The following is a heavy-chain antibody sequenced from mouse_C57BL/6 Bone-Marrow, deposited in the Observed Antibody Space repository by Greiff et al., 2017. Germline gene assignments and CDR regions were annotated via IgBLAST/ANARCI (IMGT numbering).Heavy chain of an antibody. Sequence: DVQLVESGGGLVQPGGSLKLSCAASGFTFSDYYMYWVRQTPEKRLEWVAYISNGGGSTYYPDTVKGRFTISRDNAKNTLYLQMSRLKSEDTAMYYCARRDSSGYPYAMDYWGQGTSVTVSS. CDR2: ISNGGGST. CDR1: GFTFSDYY. D-gene: IGHD3-2*02. J-gene: IGHJ4*01. CDR3: ARRDSSGYPYAMDY. V-gene: IGHV5-12*01.